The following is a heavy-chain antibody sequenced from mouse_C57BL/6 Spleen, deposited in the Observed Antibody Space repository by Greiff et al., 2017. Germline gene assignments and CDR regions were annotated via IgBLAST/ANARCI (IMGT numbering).Heavy chain of an antibody. D-gene: IGHD2-4*01. J-gene: IGHJ2*01. CDR2: IYPGSGST. CDR1: AYTSTSYW. V-gene: IGHV1-55*01. CDR3: AREDDYEENYFDY. Sequence: QVQLQQPGAELVKPGASVKMSCKASAYTSTSYWTTWVKQRPGQGLEWIGDIYPGSGSTNYNEKFKSKATLTVDTSSSTAYMQLSSLTSEDSAVYYCAREDDYEENYFDYWGQGTTLTVSS.